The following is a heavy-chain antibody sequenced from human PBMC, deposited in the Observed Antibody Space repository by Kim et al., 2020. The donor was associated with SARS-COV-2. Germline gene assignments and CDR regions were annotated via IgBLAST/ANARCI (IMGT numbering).Heavy chain of an antibody. CDR1: GFTFDDYA. D-gene: IGHD6-19*01. J-gene: IGHJ3*02. V-gene: IGHV3-9*01. Sequence: GGSLRLSCAASGFTFDDYAMHWVRQAPGKGLEWVSGMSWNSASIGYADSVKGRFTISRDNAKNSLYLQMNSLSAEDTALYYCAKLAVARDDAFDIWGQGTLVTVSS. CDR2: MSWNSASI. CDR3: AKLAVARDDAFDI.